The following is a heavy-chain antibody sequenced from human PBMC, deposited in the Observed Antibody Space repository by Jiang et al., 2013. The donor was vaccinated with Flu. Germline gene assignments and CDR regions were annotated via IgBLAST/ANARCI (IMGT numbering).Heavy chain of an antibody. CDR2: MSYDGRNK. V-gene: IGHV3-30*01. CDR3: ARESYGDYYFDN. J-gene: IGHJ4*02. CDR1: GFTFSSYT. D-gene: IGHD4-17*01. Sequence: VQLVESGGGVVQPGRSLRLSCAASGFTFSSYTLHWVRQAPGKGLEWVPIMSYDGRNKDYADSVKGRFTISRDNSKNTLYLQINSLRPEDTAVYYCARESYGDYYFDNWGQGTLVTVSS.